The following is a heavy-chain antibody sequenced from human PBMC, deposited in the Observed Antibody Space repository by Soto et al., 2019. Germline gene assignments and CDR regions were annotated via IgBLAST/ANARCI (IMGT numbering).Heavy chain of an antibody. V-gene: IGHV4-61*01. D-gene: IGHD6-13*01. CDR2: IYYSGST. CDR3: ARIGQQLVYYYYYGMDV. J-gene: IGHJ6*02. Sequence: SETLSLTCTVSGGSVSSGSYYWSWIRQPPGKGLEWIGYIYYSGSTNYNPSLKSRVTISVDTSKNQFSLKLSSVTAADTAVYYCARIGQQLVYYYYYGMDVWGQGTTVTVSS. CDR1: GGSVSSGSYY.